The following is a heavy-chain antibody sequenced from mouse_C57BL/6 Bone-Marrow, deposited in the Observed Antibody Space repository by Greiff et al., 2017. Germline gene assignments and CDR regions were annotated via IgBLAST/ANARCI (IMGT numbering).Heavy chain of an antibody. J-gene: IGHJ4*01. CDR1: GYTFTSYW. D-gene: IGHD2-3*01. CDR2: IHPSDSDT. CDR3: AIGQGYYKAMDY. Sequence: VQLQQPGAELVKPGASVKVSCKASGYTFTSYWMHWVKQRPGQGLEWIGRIHPSDSDTNYNPKFKGKATLTVDKSSSTAYMQLSSQTSEYSAVYYGAIGQGYYKAMDYWGQGTSVTVAS. V-gene: IGHV1-74*01.